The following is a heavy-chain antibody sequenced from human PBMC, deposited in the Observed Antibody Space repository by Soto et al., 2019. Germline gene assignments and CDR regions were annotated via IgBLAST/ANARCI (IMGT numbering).Heavy chain of an antibody. CDR1: GGSFSGYY. D-gene: IGHD6-25*01. CDR3: ARVWGSVRNWFDP. J-gene: IGHJ5*02. CDR2: INHSGST. V-gene: IGHV4-34*01. Sequence: SETLSLTCAVYGGSFSGYYWSWIRQPPGKGLEWIGEINHSGSTNYNPSLKSRVTISVDTSKNQFSLKLSSVTAADTAMYYCARVWGSVRNWFDPWGQGTLVTVSS.